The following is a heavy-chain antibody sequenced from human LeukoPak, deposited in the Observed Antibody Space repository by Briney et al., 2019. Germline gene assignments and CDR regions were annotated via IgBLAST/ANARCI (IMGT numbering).Heavy chain of an antibody. CDR1: GFPFSTYT. J-gene: IGHJ5*02. Sequence: GGSLRLSCAASGFPFSTYTMNWVRQAPGKGLEWVSSISSSGNAINYADSVKGRFTISRDNANNSLYLQMSSLRAEDTAVYYCARQDVAWNDVYWFDPWGQGTLVTVSS. CDR2: ISSSGNAI. V-gene: IGHV3-21*01. D-gene: IGHD1-1*01. CDR3: ARQDVAWNDVYWFDP.